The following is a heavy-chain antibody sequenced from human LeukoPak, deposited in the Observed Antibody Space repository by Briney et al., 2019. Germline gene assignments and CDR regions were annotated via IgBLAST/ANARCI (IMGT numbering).Heavy chain of an antibody. Sequence: PSETLSLTCTVSGGSISSYYWSWIRQPPGKGLEWIGYIYYTGSTNYNPSLKSRVTMSVDTSKNQFSLTLSSVTAADTAVYYCARDRIAMVRGAFDPWGQGTLFTVSS. CDR2: IYYTGST. J-gene: IGHJ5*02. D-gene: IGHD3-10*01. CDR1: GGSISSYY. V-gene: IGHV4-59*12. CDR3: ARDRIAMVRGAFDP.